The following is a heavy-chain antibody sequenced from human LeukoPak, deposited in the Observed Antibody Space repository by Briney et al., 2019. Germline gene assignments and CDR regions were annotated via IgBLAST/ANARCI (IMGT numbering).Heavy chain of an antibody. D-gene: IGHD2-2*01. Sequence: SVKVSCKASGGTFSSYAISWVRQAPGQGLEWMGGIIPIFGTANYAQKFQGRVTITTDESTSTAYMELSSLRSEDTAVYYCARVVPAASLYYYYYMDVWGKGTTVTVSS. CDR1: GGTFSSYA. CDR2: IIPIFGTA. V-gene: IGHV1-69*05. CDR3: ARVVPAASLYYYYYMDV. J-gene: IGHJ6*03.